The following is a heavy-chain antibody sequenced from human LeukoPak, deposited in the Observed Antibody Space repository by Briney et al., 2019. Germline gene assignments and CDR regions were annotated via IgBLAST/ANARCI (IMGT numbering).Heavy chain of an antibody. CDR2: ISASGTNT. J-gene: IGHJ4*02. CDR3: AKDSFRTPACTFDY. V-gene: IGHV3-23*01. CDR1: GLRFSSYA. Sequence: GGSLRLSCAASGFAASGLRFSSYAMSWVRQAPGKGLEWVSGISASGTNTYYADSVKGRFTISRDSSKNTVNLQMNSLRAEDTAVYYCAKDSFRTPACTFDYWGQGTQVTVSS. D-gene: IGHD3/OR15-3a*01.